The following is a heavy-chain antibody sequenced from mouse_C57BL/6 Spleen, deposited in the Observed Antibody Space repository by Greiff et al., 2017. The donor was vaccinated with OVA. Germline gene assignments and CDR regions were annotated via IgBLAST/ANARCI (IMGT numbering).Heavy chain of an antibody. CDR1: GYTFTSYW. CDR2: IYPGSGST. V-gene: IGHV1-55*01. J-gene: IGHJ2*01. D-gene: IGHD2-4*01. Sequence: QVQLQHPLAELVKPGASVKMSCKASGYTFTSYWITWVKQRPGQGLEWIGDIYPGSGSTNYNEKFKSKATLTVDTSSSTAYMQLSSLTSEDSAVYYCARGGLRQGYYFDYWGQGTTLTVSS. CDR3: ARGGLRQGYYFDY.